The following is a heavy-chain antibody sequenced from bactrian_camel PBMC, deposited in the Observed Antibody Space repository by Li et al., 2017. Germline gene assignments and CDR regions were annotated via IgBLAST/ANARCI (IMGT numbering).Heavy chain of an antibody. CDR3: AAARRETWDSALRLQEAGYQY. V-gene: IGHV3-3*01. CDR1: GDTWTTNL. J-gene: IGHJ4*01. CDR2: IHLEIGTS. D-gene: IGHD1*01. Sequence: HVQLVESGEGSVQAGGSLTLSCARSGDTWTTNLIGWFRQAPGNQREGVAAIHLEIGTSYYNDSVKGRFTITQDRAEEMVYLQMNSLKPEDTAMYYCAAARRETWDSALRLQEAGYQYWGQGTQVTVS.